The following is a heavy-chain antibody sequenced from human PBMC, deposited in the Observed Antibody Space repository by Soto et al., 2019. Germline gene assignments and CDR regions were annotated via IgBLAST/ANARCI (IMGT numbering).Heavy chain of an antibody. Sequence: GASVKVSCKVSGNTLTESSIHWVRQAPGKGLEWMGGFHPEDGETIYAQKFQGRVTMTEDTSTDTAYMELSSLRSEDRAVYYCAAAMTVVVVRDTYPGAFDIWGQGTMVTVSS. CDR1: GNTLTESS. CDR2: FHPEDGET. J-gene: IGHJ3*02. D-gene: IGHD2-15*01. V-gene: IGHV1-24*01. CDR3: AAAMTVVVVRDTYPGAFDI.